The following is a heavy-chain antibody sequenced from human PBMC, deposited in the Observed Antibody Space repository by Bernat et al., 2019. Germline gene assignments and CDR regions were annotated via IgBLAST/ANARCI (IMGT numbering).Heavy chain of an antibody. CDR3: ARVHYYGSGSNEYYFDY. Sequence: QLQLQESGSGLVKPSQTLSLTCAVSGGSISSGGYSWSWIRQPPGKGLEWIGYIYHSGSTYYNPSLKSRVTISVDRSKNQFSLKLSSVTAADTAVYYCARVHYYGSGSNEYYFDYWGQGTLVTVSS. CDR1: GGSISSGGYS. CDR2: IYHSGST. D-gene: IGHD3-10*01. J-gene: IGHJ4*02. V-gene: IGHV4-30-2*01.